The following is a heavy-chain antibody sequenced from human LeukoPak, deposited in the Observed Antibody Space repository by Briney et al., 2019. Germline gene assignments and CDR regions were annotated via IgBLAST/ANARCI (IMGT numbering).Heavy chain of an antibody. D-gene: IGHD3-9*01. CDR2: ISSSSSYI. J-gene: IGHJ6*02. CDR3: ARDPDDIFYGMDV. Sequence: GGSLRLSCAASGFTFSSYSMNWVRQAPGKGLEWVSSISSSSSYIYYADSVKGRFTISRDNAKNSLYLQVNSLRAEDTAVYYCARDPDDIFYGMDVWGQGTTVTVSS. V-gene: IGHV3-21*01. CDR1: GFTFSSYS.